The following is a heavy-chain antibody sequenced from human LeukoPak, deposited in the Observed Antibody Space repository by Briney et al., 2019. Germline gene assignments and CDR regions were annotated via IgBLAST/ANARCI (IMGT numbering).Heavy chain of an antibody. V-gene: IGHV1-69*05. D-gene: IGHD3-22*01. Sequence: SVKVSCKASGGTFRNHALSWVRQGPGKGLEWMGGTTPIFGSAEYAQNFQGRVTVTTDESTSTAYMEMSSLRSDDTAVYYCAGALFHFDSSGYDMDGYDIWGQGTMVTVSS. CDR1: GGTFRNHA. CDR3: AGALFHFDSSGYDMDGYDI. J-gene: IGHJ3*02. CDR2: TTPIFGSA.